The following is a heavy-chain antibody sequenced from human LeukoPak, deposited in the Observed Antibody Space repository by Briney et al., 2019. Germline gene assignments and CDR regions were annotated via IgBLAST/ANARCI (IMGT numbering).Heavy chain of an antibody. V-gene: IGHV1-2*02. D-gene: IGHD2-15*01. Sequence: ASVKVSCKASVYSSTANYMHWLRQAPGQGLEWMGWINPNSGGTNYAQKFQGRVTMTRDTSITTAYMELSRLRSDDTAVYYCARERCSGGTCYGYWGQGTLVTVSS. J-gene: IGHJ4*02. CDR1: VYSSTANY. CDR3: ARERCSGGTCYGY. CDR2: INPNSGGT.